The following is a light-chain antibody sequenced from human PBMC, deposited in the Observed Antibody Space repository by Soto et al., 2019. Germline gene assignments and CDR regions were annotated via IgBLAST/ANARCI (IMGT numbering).Light chain of an antibody. CDR3: QQYNTYSRT. J-gene: IGKJ1*01. CDR1: QSISSW. CDR2: DAS. V-gene: IGKV1-5*01. Sequence: DIHMTHSPSTPSESLVYSFSINCXASQSISSWLAWYQQKPGKAPKLLIYDASSLESGVPSRFSGSGSGTEFTLTISSLQPDDFATYYCQQYNTYSRTFGQGTKVDIK.